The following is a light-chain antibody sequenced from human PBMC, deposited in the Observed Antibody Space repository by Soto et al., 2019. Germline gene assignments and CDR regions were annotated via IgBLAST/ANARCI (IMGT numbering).Light chain of an antibody. V-gene: IGLV2-14*03. Sequence: QSALTQPASVSGSPGQSITISCTGTSSDVGGYNYVSWYQQHPGKAPKLMIYDVSNRPSGVSNRFSGSKSVNTASLTISGLQAEDEADYYCSSYTSSSTLRGVFGGGTKLTVL. CDR1: SSDVGGYNY. CDR2: DVS. J-gene: IGLJ2*01. CDR3: SSYTSSSTLRGV.